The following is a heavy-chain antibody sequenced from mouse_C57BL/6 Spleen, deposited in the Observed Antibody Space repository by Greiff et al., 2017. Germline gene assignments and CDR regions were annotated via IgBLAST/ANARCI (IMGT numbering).Heavy chain of an antibody. J-gene: IGHJ4*01. V-gene: IGHV1-69*01. CDR2: IDPSDSYT. CDR1: GYTFTSYW. CDR3: ALYFSMDY. Sequence: VQLQQPGAELVMPGASVKLSCKASGYTFTSYWMHWVKQRPGQGLEWIGEIDPSDSYTNYNQKFKGKSTLTADKSSSTAYMQLSSLTSEDSAVYYCALYFSMDYWGQGTSVTVSS.